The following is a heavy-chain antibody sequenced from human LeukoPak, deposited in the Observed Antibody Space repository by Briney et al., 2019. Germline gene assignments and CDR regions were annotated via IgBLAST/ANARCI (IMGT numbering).Heavy chain of an antibody. V-gene: IGHV6-1*01. J-gene: IGHJ4*02. CDR1: GDSVSSNSAA. Sequence: SQTLSLTCAISGDSVSSNSAAWNWIRQSPSRGLEWLGRTYYRSKWYNEYAVSVKSQVTIKPDTSKNQFTLQQKSVTPEDTAVYYCARARGYLENWGQGTLVTVSS. D-gene: IGHD6-13*01. CDR2: TYYRSKWYN. CDR3: ARARGYLEN.